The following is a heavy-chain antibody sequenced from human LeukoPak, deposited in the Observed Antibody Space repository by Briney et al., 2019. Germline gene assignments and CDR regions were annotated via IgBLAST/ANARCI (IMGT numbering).Heavy chain of an antibody. J-gene: IGHJ4*02. V-gene: IGHV3-9*01. Sequence: AGGSLRLSCAASGFTFDDYAMHWVRQAPGKGLEWVSGITWNSGRIAYADSVKDRFTISRDNAKNSLNLQMNSLRAEDTAVYYCARDRAAGAYPWYFDYWGQGTLVTVSS. D-gene: IGHD3-16*01. CDR3: ARDRAAGAYPWYFDY. CDR1: GFTFDDYA. CDR2: ITWNSGRI.